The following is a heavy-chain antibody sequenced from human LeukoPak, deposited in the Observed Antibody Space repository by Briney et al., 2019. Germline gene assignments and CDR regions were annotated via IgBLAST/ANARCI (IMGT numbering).Heavy chain of an antibody. V-gene: IGHV4-59*01. CDR1: SGSISSYY. J-gene: IGHJ3*02. D-gene: IGHD3-22*01. Sequence: PPETLSLTCTVSSGSISSYYWSWIRQPPGKGREWIGYIYYSGSTNYNPSLKSRVTISVDTSKNQFSLKLSSVTAADTAVYYCARGKTYYDISKDAFDIWGQGTMVTVSS. CDR2: IYYSGST. CDR3: ARGKTYYDISKDAFDI.